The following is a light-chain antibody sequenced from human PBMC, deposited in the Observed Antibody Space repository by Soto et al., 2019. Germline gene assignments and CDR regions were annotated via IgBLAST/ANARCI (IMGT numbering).Light chain of an antibody. Sequence: ESVLTQSPCTLSLSPGERATLYCRASQSVSNNYLAWYQQKPGQAPRLLIYGASNRATGIPDRFSGSGSGTDFTLTISRLEPEDFAVYYCQQYNNWPKMFGQGTKVDIK. V-gene: IGKV3-20*01. CDR3: QQYNNWPKM. CDR1: QSVSNNY. J-gene: IGKJ1*01. CDR2: GAS.